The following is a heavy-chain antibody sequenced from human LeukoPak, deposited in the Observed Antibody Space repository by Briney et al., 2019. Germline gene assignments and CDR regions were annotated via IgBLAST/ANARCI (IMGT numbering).Heavy chain of an antibody. CDR2: NNPNSGGT. CDR1: GYTFTGYY. Sequence: ASVKVSCKASGYTFTGYYMHWVRQAPVQGLEWMGWNNPNSGGTNYAQKFQGRVTMSRDTSISTAYMELSRLRSDDTAVYYCARVGIGDGEGAFDIWGQGTMVTVSS. J-gene: IGHJ3*02. V-gene: IGHV1-2*02. CDR3: ARVGIGDGEGAFDI. D-gene: IGHD4-17*01.